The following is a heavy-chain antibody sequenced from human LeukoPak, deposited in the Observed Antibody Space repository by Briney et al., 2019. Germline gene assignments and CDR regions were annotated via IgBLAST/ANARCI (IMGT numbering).Heavy chain of an antibody. J-gene: IGHJ4*02. D-gene: IGHD5-18*01. V-gene: IGHV4-31*03. CDR1: GGSISSGGYY. CDR2: IYYSGST. Sequence: PSETLSLTCTVSGGSISSGGYYWSWIRQHPGKGLEWIGYIYYSGSTYYNPSLKSRVTISVDTSKNQFSLKLSSVTAVDTAVYYCARTDTAMVMDYWGQGTLVTVSS. CDR3: ARTDTAMVMDY.